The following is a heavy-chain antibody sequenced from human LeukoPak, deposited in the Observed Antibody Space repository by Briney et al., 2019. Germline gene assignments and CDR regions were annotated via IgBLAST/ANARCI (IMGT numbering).Heavy chain of an antibody. V-gene: IGHV4-4*07. CDR3: ARRPRNGGNYDGPSGLDY. Sequence: PSGTLSLTCTVSGGSISSYYWSWIRQPAGKGLEWIGRIYTSGSTNYNPSLKSRVTMSVDTSKNQFSLKLRSMTAADTAVYYCARRPRNGGNYDGPSGLDYWGQGTLVTVSS. J-gene: IGHJ4*02. D-gene: IGHD4/OR15-4a*01. CDR1: GGSISSYY. CDR2: IYTSGST.